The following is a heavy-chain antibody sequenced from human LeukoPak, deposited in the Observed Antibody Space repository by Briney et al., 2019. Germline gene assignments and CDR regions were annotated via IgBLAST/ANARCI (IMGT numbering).Heavy chain of an antibody. D-gene: IGHD6-13*01. CDR1: GYTFTSYG. J-gene: IGHJ4*02. V-gene: IGHV1-18*01. Sequence: ASVKVSCKASGYTFTSYGISWVRQAPGQGLEWMGWISAYNGNTNYAQKLQGRVTMTTDTSTSTAYMELRSLRSDDTAVYYCARGLGHPGIAAAGKFDYWGQGTLVTVSS. CDR3: ARGLGHPGIAAAGKFDY. CDR2: ISAYNGNT.